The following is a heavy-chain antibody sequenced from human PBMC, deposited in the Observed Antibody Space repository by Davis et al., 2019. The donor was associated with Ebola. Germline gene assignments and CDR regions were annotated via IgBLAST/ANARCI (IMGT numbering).Heavy chain of an antibody. J-gene: IGHJ4*02. CDR2: IYWDGDK. CDR1: GFSLSTTGEG. V-gene: IGHV2-5*02. D-gene: IGHD6-13*01. CDR3: AHRRGAALAY. Sequence: SGPTLVKPTQTLTLTCTFSGFSLSTTGEGVGWIRQPPGKALECLALIYWDGDKRFSTSLMSRLTITKDTSKNQVVLTMTNMDPVDTATYYCAHRRGAALAYWGQGTLVTVSS.